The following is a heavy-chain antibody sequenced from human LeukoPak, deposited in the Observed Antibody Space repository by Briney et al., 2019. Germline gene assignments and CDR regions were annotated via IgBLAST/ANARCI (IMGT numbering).Heavy chain of an antibody. Sequence: ASVKVSCKASGGIFSRYAISWVRQAPGQGLEWMGGIIPIFGTANYAQKFQGRVTITADESTRTAYMELRTLRSEDTAIYYCARGSGETGGYYYVYWGRGTPVTVSS. J-gene: IGHJ4*02. D-gene: IGHD3-22*01. V-gene: IGHV1-69*13. CDR2: IIPIFGTA. CDR1: GGIFSRYA. CDR3: ARGSGETGGYYYVY.